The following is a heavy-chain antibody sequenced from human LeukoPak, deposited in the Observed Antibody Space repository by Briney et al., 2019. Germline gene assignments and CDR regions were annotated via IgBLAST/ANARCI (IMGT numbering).Heavy chain of an antibody. CDR2: IYHSGST. CDR1: GGSISSSNW. D-gene: IGHD2-15*01. V-gene: IGHV4-4*02. CDR3: ARQGDCSGGSCYPYYYYGMDV. J-gene: IGHJ6*02. Sequence: SETLSLTCAVSGGSISSSNWWSWVRQPPGKGLEWIGEIYHSGSTNYNPSLKSRVTISVDTSKNQFSLKLSSVTAADTAVYYCARQGDCSGGSCYPYYYYGMDVWGQGTTVTVSS.